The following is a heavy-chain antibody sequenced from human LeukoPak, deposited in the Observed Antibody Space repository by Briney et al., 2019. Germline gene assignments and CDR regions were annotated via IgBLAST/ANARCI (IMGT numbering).Heavy chain of an antibody. V-gene: IGHV4-59*01. J-gene: IGHJ4*02. Sequence: PSETLSLTCTVSGDSLRKYYWSWIRQPPGKGLEWIGHIYYSGTTNYNPSLNSRLTISIDTSKNQFSLKLTAVTAADTAMYFCARDRSYFEIGAFDSWGQGTLVTLSS. CDR3: ARDRSYFEIGAFDS. CDR1: GDSLRKYY. D-gene: IGHD2/OR15-2a*01. CDR2: IYYSGTT.